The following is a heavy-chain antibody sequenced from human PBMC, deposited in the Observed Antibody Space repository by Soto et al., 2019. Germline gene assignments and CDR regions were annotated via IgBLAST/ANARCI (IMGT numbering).Heavy chain of an antibody. CDR1: GGTFSSYA. D-gene: IGHD2-2*01. CDR2: IIPIFGTA. Sequence: QVQLVQSGAEVKKPGSSVKVSCKASGGTFSSYAISWVRQAPGQGLEWMGGIIPIFGTANYAQKVQGRVTSTPAESTSTAYMELSSLRSEDTAVYYCARHVPAAGYYYGMDVWGQGTTVTVSS. V-gene: IGHV1-69*05. J-gene: IGHJ6*02. CDR3: ARHVPAAGYYYGMDV.